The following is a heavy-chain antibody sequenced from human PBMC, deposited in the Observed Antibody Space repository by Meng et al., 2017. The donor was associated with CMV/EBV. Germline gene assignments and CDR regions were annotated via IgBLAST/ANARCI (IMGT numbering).Heavy chain of an antibody. CDR2: INHSGST. Sequence: GSLRLSCAVYGGSFSGYYWSWIRQPPGKRLEWIGEINHSGSTNYNPSLKSRVTISVDTSKNQFSLKLSSVTAADTAAYYCARESGGLGDCSSTSCYTSGIDYWGQGTLVTVSS. CDR1: GGSFSGYY. D-gene: IGHD2-2*02. J-gene: IGHJ4*02. CDR3: ARESGGLGDCSSTSCYTSGIDY. V-gene: IGHV4-34*01.